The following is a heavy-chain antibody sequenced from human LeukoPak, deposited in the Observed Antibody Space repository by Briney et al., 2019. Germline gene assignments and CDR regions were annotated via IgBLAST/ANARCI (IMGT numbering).Heavy chain of an antibody. CDR2: IKQDGSEK. CDR3: ARDWDSSWFDY. V-gene: IGHV3-7*01. J-gene: IGHJ4*02. Sequence: GGSLRLSCAASGFTFSSYWMSWVRQAPGKGLEWVANIKQDGSEKYYVDSVKGRFTISGDNAKNSLYLQMNSLRAEDTAVYYCARDWDSSWFDYWGQGTLVTVSS. D-gene: IGHD6-13*01. CDR1: GFTFSSYW.